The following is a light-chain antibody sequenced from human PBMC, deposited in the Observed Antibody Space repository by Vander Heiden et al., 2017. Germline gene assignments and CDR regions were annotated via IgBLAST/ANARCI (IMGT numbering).Light chain of an antibody. CDR1: QSVLYSPNNKNY. Sequence: DIVMTQSPDSLAVSLGERATTTCKSSQSVLYSPNNKNYLAWYQQKPGQPPKLLIYWASTRESGVPDRFSGSGSGTDFTLTISSLQAEDVAVYYCQQYYSTPFTFGPGTKVDIK. CDR2: WAS. V-gene: IGKV4-1*01. J-gene: IGKJ3*01. CDR3: QQYYSTPFT.